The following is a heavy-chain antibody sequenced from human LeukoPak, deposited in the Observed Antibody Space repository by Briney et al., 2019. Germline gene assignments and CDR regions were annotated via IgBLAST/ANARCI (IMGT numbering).Heavy chain of an antibody. CDR2: INHSGST. CDR1: GGSFSGYY. J-gene: IGHJ4*02. Sequence: SETLSLTCAVYGGSFSGYYWSWIRQPPGKGLEWIGEINHSGSTNYNPSLKSRVTISVDTSKNQFSLKLSSVTAADTAVYYCARGGVAVAAYFGYWGQGTLVTVSS. D-gene: IGHD6-19*01. V-gene: IGHV4-34*01. CDR3: ARGGVAVAAYFGY.